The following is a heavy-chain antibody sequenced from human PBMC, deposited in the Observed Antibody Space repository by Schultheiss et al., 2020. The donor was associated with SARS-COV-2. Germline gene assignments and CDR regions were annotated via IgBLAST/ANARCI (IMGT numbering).Heavy chain of an antibody. Sequence: GESLKISCAASGFTVSSNYMSWVRQAPGKGLEWVSVISGSGGSTCYADSVKGRFTISRDNSKNTLYLQMNSLKTEDTAVYYCTTEGHIVVVIATHYYFDYWGQGTLVTVSS. V-gene: IGHV3-23*01. J-gene: IGHJ4*02. D-gene: IGHD2-21*01. CDR1: GFTVSSNY. CDR3: TTEGHIVVVIATHYYFDY. CDR2: ISGSGGST.